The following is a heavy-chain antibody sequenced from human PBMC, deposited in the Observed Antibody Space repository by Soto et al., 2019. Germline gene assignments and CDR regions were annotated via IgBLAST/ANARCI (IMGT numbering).Heavy chain of an antibody. D-gene: IGHD6-19*01. J-gene: IGHJ4*02. Sequence: PGGSLRLCCAASGFTFSSYAMSWVRQAPGKGLEWVSAISGSGGSTYYADSVKGRFTISRDNSKNTLYLQMNSLRAEDTAVYYCAKYPPEMGQWLDRVPWPYWGQGTLVTVSS. CDR2: ISGSGGST. CDR1: GFTFSSYA. CDR3: AKYPPEMGQWLDRVPWPY. V-gene: IGHV3-23*01.